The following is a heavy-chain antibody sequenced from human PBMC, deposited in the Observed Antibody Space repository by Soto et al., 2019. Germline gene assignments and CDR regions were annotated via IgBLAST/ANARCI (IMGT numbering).Heavy chain of an antibody. CDR3: AKGRNWNDHLDP. J-gene: IGHJ5*02. Sequence: GGSLRLPCAASGFTFSNYAMSWIRQAPGKGLEWVSAISGSGGSTYYADSVKGRFTISRDNSKNTLYLQMNSLRAEDTAVYYCAKGRNWNDHLDPWGQGTLVTVSS. CDR2: ISGSGGST. D-gene: IGHD1-1*01. CDR1: GFTFSNYA. V-gene: IGHV3-23*01.